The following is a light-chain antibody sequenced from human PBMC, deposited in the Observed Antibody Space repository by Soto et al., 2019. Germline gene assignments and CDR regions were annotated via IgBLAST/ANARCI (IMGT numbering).Light chain of an antibody. CDR2: DVT. J-gene: IGLJ2*01. V-gene: IGLV2-14*03. CDR1: STDFGAHNC. Sequence: QSALTQPASVSGSPGQSITISCTGASTDFGAHNCVSWYQQHPHRAPKLIIFDVTTRPSGVSPRFSGSKSGNTASLTISGLRSDDEADYYCAAWHDSLSGVIFGGGTKLTVL. CDR3: AAWHDSLSGVI.